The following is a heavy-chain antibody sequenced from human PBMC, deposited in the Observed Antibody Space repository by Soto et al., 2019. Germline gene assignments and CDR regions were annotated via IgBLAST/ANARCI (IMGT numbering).Heavy chain of an antibody. Sequence: EVQLVESGGGLVQPGGSLRLSCAASGFTVSDNYVGWVRQAPVKGLEWVSTIYSSGTSYSAESVRGRFTISRDNSKNTLFLQMNSLRVEDTATYYCVRERGGRQAFDYWGQGTLVTVSS. CDR2: IYSSGTS. V-gene: IGHV3-66*01. J-gene: IGHJ4*02. CDR1: GFTVSDNY. D-gene: IGHD1-1*01. CDR3: VRERGGRQAFDY.